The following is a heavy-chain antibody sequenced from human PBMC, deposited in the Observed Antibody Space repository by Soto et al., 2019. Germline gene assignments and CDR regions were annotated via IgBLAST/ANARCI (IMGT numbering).Heavy chain of an antibody. D-gene: IGHD6-6*01. CDR2: IYYSGST. CDR1: GGSISSGGYY. CDR3: AGESQQLVPRYYYYGMDV. Sequence: SETLSLTCTVSGGSISSGGYYWSWIRQHPGKGLEWIGYIYYSGSTYYNPSLKSRVTISVDTSKNQFSLKLSSVTAADTAVYYCAGESQQLVPRYYYYGMDVWGQGTTVTVSS. V-gene: IGHV4-31*03. J-gene: IGHJ6*02.